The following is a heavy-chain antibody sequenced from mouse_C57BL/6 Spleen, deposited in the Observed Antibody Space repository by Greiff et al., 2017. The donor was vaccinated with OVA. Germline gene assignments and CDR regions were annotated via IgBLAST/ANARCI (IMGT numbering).Heavy chain of an antibody. Sequence: QVTLKVSGPGILQSSQSLSLTCSFSGFSLSTSGMGVSWLRQPSGKGLVWLAHIYWDDDKRYNPSLKSRLTISKDTSRNQVFLKITSVDTADTATYYCARRRSDPYDYYEYFDVWGTGTTVTVSS. CDR3: ARRRSDPYDYYEYFDV. D-gene: IGHD1-1*01. CDR2: IYWDDDK. J-gene: IGHJ1*03. CDR1: GFSLSTSGMG. V-gene: IGHV8-12*01.